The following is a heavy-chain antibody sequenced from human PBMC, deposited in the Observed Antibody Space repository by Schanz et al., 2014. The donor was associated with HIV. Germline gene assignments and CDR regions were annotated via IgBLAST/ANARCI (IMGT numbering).Heavy chain of an antibody. CDR1: GFTFSSYG. CDR2: ISGSGGST. J-gene: IGHJ2*01. V-gene: IGHV3-23*01. Sequence: EVQLLESGGGLVQPGGSLRLSCAASGFTFSSYGMSWVRQAPGKGLECVSVISGSGGSTYYADSVKGRFTISRDNSKNALYLQMNSLRAEDTAVYYCALSRPSGYGGSWYFDLWGRGTLVAVSS. CDR3: ALSRPSGYGGSWYFDL. D-gene: IGHD2-15*01.